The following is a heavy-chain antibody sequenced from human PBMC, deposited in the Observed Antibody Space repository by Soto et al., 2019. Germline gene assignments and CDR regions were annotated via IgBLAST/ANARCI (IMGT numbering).Heavy chain of an antibody. Sequence: ASVKVSCKASGFTFTSSAVQWVRQARGQRLEWIGWIVVGSGNTNYAQKFQERVTITRDMSTSTAYMELSSLRSEDTAVYYCAADHVYYYGSGSYMFDYWGQGTLVTVSS. J-gene: IGHJ4*02. CDR3: AADHVYYYGSGSYMFDY. CDR1: GFTFTSSA. V-gene: IGHV1-58*01. D-gene: IGHD3-10*01. CDR2: IVVGSGNT.